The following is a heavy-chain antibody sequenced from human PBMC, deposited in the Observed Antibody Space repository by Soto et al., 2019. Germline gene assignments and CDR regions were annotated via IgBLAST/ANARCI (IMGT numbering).Heavy chain of an antibody. D-gene: IGHD4-17*01. Sequence: QVQLVESGGGVVQPGRSLRLSCAASGFTFSSYGMHWVRQAPGKRLVWVAVISYDGSNKYYADSVKGRFTMSRDNSKNPLYLQMNSLRAEDTAVYYCAKSNGGTGEAFDVWGQGTMVTVSS. CDR3: AKSNGGTGEAFDV. V-gene: IGHV3-30*18. J-gene: IGHJ3*01. CDR2: ISYDGSNK. CDR1: GFTFSSYG.